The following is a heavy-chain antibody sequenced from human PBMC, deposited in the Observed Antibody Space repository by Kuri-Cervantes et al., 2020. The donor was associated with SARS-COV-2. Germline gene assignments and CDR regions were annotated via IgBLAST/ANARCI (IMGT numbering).Heavy chain of an antibody. J-gene: IGHJ4*02. Sequence: GESLKISCAASGFTFSSYSMNWVRQAPGKGLEWVSSISSSSSYIYYADSVKGRFTISRDNAKSSLYLQMNSLRAEDTAVYYCARYCSSVSCYSLRAILDYWGPGTLVTVSS. D-gene: IGHD2-2*02. CDR2: ISSSSSYI. CDR3: ARYCSSVSCYSLRAILDY. V-gene: IGHV3-21*01. CDR1: GFTFSSYS.